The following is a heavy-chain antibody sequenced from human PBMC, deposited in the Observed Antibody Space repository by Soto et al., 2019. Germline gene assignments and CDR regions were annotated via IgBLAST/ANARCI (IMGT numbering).Heavy chain of an antibody. D-gene: IGHD3-10*01. CDR1: GYSFSDYW. Sequence: GSGYSFSDYWIGWVRQMPGKGLEWMGLIYPRDSDTRYSPSFQGPVTISADKSINTAYLHWSSLKASETAMYYCARQYGSGSPDYSGQGTLVNVSS. CDR2: IYPRDSDT. V-gene: IGHV5-51*01. J-gene: IGHJ4*02. CDR3: ARQYGSGSPDY.